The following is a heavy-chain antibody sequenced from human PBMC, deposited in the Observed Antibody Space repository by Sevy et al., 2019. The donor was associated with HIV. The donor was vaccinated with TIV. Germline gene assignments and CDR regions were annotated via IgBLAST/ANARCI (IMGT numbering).Heavy chain of an antibody. D-gene: IGHD3-22*01. V-gene: IGHV1-2*02. CDR3: ARDFGDYYDSSGYYQYYYYGMDV. J-gene: IGHJ6*02. CDR1: GYTFTGYY. CDR2: INPNSGGT. Sequence: ASVKVSCKASGYTFTGYYMHWVRQAPGQGLEWMGWINPNSGGTNYAQKFQGRVTMTRETSISTAYMELSRLRSDDTAVYYCARDFGDYYDSSGYYQYYYYGMDVWGQGTTVTVSS.